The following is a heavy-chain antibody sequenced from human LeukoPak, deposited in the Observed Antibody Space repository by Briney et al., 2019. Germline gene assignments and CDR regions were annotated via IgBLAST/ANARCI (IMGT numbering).Heavy chain of an antibody. CDR3: ARTHVVTATVDL. D-gene: IGHD2-15*01. Sequence: SETLSLTCTVSGGSISSYYWSWIRQPPGKGLEWIGYIYYSGSTNYNPSLKSRVTISVDTSKNQFSLKLSSVTAADTAVYFCARTHVVTATVDLWGQGTLVTVSS. J-gene: IGHJ5*02. CDR2: IYYSGST. V-gene: IGHV4-59*12. CDR1: GGSISSYY.